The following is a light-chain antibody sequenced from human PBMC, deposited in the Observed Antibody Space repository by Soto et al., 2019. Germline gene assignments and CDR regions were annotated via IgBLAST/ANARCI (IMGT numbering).Light chain of an antibody. CDR1: SGSVASNY. J-gene: IGLJ1*01. Sequence: NFMLTQPHSVSESPGKTVTISCTGSSGSVASNYVNWYQRRPGSAPTIVIYGDNQRPSGVPDRFSGSIDSSSNSASLTISRLKTEDEADYFCQSYDRSSLYVFGTGTKLTVL. V-gene: IGLV6-57*02. CDR3: QSYDRSSLYV. CDR2: GDN.